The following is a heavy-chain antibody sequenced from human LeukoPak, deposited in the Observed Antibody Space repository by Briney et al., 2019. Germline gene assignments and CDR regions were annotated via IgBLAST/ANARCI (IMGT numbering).Heavy chain of an antibody. D-gene: IGHD1-26*01. Sequence: GASVKVSCKASGCTFTSYDINWVRQATGQGLEWMGWMNPNSGNTGYAQKFQGRVTITRNTSISTAYMELSSLRSEDTAVYYCARGPKWELELYAFDIWGQGTMVTVSS. CDR1: GCTFTSYD. CDR3: ARGPKWELELYAFDI. CDR2: MNPNSGNT. V-gene: IGHV1-8*03. J-gene: IGHJ3*02.